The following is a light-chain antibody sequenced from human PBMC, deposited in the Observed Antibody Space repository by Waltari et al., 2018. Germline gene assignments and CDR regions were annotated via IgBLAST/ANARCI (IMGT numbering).Light chain of an antibody. CDR3: SSYTTRSTWV. V-gene: IGLV2-14*01. CDR2: EVK. Sequence: QSALTQTASVSASPGQSITMSCTGTINDIGRFDFVSWYQQHPGQAPRLLSYEVKYRPSGVSDRCSGSKSDNTASLTSFGLQAEDEADYYCSSYTTRSTWVFGGGTKLTVL. J-gene: IGLJ3*02. CDR1: INDIGRFDF.